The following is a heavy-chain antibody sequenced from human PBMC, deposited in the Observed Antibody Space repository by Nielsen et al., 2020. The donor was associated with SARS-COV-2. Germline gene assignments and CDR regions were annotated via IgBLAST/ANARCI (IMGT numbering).Heavy chain of an antibody. D-gene: IGHD4-17*01. CDR2: ISSTSTYI. V-gene: IGHV3-21*01. CDR1: GFTFSSYS. J-gene: IGHJ4*02. Sequence: GESLKISCAASGFTFSSYSMNWVRQAPGKGLEWVASISSTSTYIYYTDSVKGRFSISRDNAKSSLYLQVNSLRAEDTAVYYCARGPHDYGDYWLGYWGQGTLVTVSS. CDR3: ARGPHDYGDYWLGY.